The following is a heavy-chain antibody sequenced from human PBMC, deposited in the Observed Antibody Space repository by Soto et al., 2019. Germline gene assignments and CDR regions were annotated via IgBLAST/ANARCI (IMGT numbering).Heavy chain of an antibody. J-gene: IGHJ3*02. Sequence: GGSLRLSCAASGFTFSSYWMSWVRQAPGKGLEWVANIKQGGSEKYYVDSVKGRFTISRDNAKNSLYLQMNSLRAEDTAVYYCARISAAGDDAFDIWGQGTMVTVSS. CDR1: GFTFSSYW. V-gene: IGHV3-7*03. D-gene: IGHD6-13*01. CDR2: IKQGGSEK. CDR3: ARISAAGDDAFDI.